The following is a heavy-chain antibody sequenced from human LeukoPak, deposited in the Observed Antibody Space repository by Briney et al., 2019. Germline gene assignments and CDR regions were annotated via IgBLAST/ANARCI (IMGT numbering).Heavy chain of an antibody. CDR3: ARVNLRGSQYNWFDP. J-gene: IGHJ5*02. Sequence: SVKVSCKASGGTLNTHIFTWVRQAPGQGLEWMGRITPIIDTTKYGQKFQGRVTITADKSTSTVYMELSSLRSEDTAVYYCARVNLRGSQYNWFDPWGQGTLVTVSS. CDR2: ITPIIDTT. CDR1: GGTLNTHI. D-gene: IGHD1-26*01. V-gene: IGHV1-69*08.